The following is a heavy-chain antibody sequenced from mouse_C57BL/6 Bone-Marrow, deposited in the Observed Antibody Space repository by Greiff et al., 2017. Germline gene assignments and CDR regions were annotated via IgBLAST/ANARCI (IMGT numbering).Heavy chain of an antibody. V-gene: IGHV5-17*01. CDR3: ARPGITTVDY. Sequence: EVHLVESGGGLVKPGGSLKLSCAASGFTFSDYGMHWVRQAPEKGLEWVAYISSGSSTIYYADTVKGRFTISRDNAKNTLFLQMTSLGSEDTAMYYCARPGITTVDYWGQGTTLTVSS. J-gene: IGHJ2*01. CDR2: ISSGSSTI. CDR1: GFTFSDYG. D-gene: IGHD1-1*01.